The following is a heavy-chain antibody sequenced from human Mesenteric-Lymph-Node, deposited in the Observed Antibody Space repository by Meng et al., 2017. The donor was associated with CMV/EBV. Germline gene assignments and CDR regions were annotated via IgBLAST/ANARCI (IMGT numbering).Heavy chain of an antibody. V-gene: IGHV1-2*02. CDR1: GYTFTDYY. Sequence: ASVKVSCKASGYTFTDYYMHWVRQAPGQGLEWMGWINPNSGGTNYAQKFQGRVTMTRDTSIDTAYMELSRLRSDDTAVYFCARGDRWAGPFDYWGQGALVTVSS. D-gene: IGHD5-24*01. J-gene: IGHJ4*02. CDR2: INPNSGGT. CDR3: ARGDRWAGPFDY.